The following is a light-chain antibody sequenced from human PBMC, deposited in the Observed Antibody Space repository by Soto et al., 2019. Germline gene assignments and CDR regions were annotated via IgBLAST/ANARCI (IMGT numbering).Light chain of an antibody. Sequence: QSVLTQPPSVSAAPGQKVIISCSGSSSNIGNNFVSWYQHLPGTAPKLLIYDNNKRPSGIPDRFSGSKSGTSATLGITGLQTGDEADYYCGTWDSSLSAVVFGGGTKLTVL. J-gene: IGLJ2*01. CDR1: SSNIGNNF. CDR2: DNN. V-gene: IGLV1-51*01. CDR3: GTWDSSLSAVV.